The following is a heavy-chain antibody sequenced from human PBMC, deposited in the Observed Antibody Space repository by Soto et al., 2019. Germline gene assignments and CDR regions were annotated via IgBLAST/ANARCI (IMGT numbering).Heavy chain of an antibody. V-gene: IGHV1-18*01. D-gene: IGHD2-2*01. CDR1: GYTFTSYG. CDR2: ISAYNGNT. J-gene: IGHJ3*02. CDR3: AKRSYCSSTSCRMGGAFDS. Sequence: QVQLVQSGAEVKKPGASVKVSCKASGYTFTSYGISWVRQAPGQGLEWMGWISAYNGNTNYAQKLQGRVTMTTDTSTSTAYMELRSLRSDDTAVYYCAKRSYCSSTSCRMGGAFDSWGQGTMVTVSS.